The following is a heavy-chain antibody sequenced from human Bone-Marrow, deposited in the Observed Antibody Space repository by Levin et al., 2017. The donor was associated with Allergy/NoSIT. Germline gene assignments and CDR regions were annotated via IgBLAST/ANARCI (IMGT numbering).Heavy chain of an antibody. D-gene: IGHD1-7*01. CDR1: GFSLSTTGVG. CDR2: IYWNDDK. V-gene: IGHV2-5*01. Sequence: SGPTLVKPTQTLTLTCTFSGFSLSTTGVGVGWIRQSPGKALEWLVLIYWNDDKHYSPSLKSRLTITKDTSKKQVVLTMTNMDPVDTATYYCARPTRRGELLVYFDYWGQGTLVTVSS. J-gene: IGHJ4*02. CDR3: ARPTRRGELLVYFDY.